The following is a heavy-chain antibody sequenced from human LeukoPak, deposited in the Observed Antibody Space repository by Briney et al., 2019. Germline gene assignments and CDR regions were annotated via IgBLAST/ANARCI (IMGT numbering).Heavy chain of an antibody. V-gene: IGHV4-39*07. CDR2: IYYSGST. Sequence: SETLSLTCTVSGGSISSSSYYWGWIGQPPGQGLEWIGRIYYSGSTYYNPSLKSRVTISVDTSKNQFSLKLSSVTAADTAVYYCAGNMITFGGVSFDYWGQGTLVTVSS. CDR1: GGSISSSSYY. J-gene: IGHJ4*02. CDR3: AGNMITFGGVSFDY. D-gene: IGHD3-16*01.